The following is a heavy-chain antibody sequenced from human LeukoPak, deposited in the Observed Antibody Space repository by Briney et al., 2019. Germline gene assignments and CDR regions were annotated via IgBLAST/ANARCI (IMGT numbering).Heavy chain of an antibody. CDR2: IRYDGSNK. D-gene: IGHD3-10*01. Sequence: GGSLRLSCAASRFTFSSYGMHWVRQAPGKGLEWVAFIRYDGSNKYYADSVKGRFTISRDNSKSTLYLLMNSLRAEDTAVYYCARVLSGRGSLYDYYYYMDVWGKGTTVTISS. CDR1: RFTFSSYG. J-gene: IGHJ6*03. CDR3: ARVLSGRGSLYDYYYYMDV. V-gene: IGHV3-30*02.